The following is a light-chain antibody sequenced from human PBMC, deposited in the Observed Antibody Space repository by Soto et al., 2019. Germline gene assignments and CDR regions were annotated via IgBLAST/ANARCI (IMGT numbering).Light chain of an antibody. Sequence: IVLTQSPGTLSLSPGERATLSCRASQSVSSAFFAWYQQKPGQPLRLLIYAAASRATGIPDRFSGSGSSTDFTLTISRLELEDFAVYYCQQYGDSPPTFGRGTKVEIK. CDR3: QQYGDSPPT. V-gene: IGKV3-20*01. CDR2: AAA. J-gene: IGKJ2*01. CDR1: QSVSSAF.